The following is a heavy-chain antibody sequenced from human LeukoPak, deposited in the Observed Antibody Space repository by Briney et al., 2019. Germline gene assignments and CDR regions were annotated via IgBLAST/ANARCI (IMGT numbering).Heavy chain of an antibody. V-gene: IGHV1-18*01. D-gene: IGHD3-10*01. Sequence: GASVKVSCKASGYTFTSYGISWVRQAPGQGLEWVGGIRPETGEPIFAQKFRGRVTITEDTFTGTGYLELRGLTSEDTAVYYCSTDSGRSYFYFDFWGQGTLVTVSS. J-gene: IGHJ4*02. CDR1: GYTFTSYG. CDR3: STDSGRSYFYFDF. CDR2: IRPETGEP.